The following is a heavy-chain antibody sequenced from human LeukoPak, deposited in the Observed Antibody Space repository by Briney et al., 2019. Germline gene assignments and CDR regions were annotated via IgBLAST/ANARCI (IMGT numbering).Heavy chain of an antibody. D-gene: IGHD4-11*01. Sequence: PSETLSLTCTVSDDSITMYYWTWIRQPPGKGLEWIGYVDHTGTTKFNPSLNGRVSISRDTSKNFFSLRLRSVTAADTAVYFCARGRVSSSTWYSTYYYFFYMGFWGKGTTVTVSS. CDR1: DDSITMYY. CDR2: VDHTGTT. J-gene: IGHJ6*03. V-gene: IGHV4-59*01. CDR3: ARGRVSSSTWYSTYYYFFYMGF.